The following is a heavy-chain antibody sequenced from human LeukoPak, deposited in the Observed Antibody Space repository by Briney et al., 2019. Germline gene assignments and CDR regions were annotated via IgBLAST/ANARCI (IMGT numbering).Heavy chain of an antibody. CDR2: ISSSGSTI. V-gene: IGHV3-11*01. Sequence: GGSLRLSCAASGFTFSDYYMSWIRQAPGKGLEWVSYISSSGSTIYYADSVKGRFAISRDNAKNSLYLQMNSLRAEDTAVYYCARESFGELFTFFDYWGQGTLVTVSS. J-gene: IGHJ4*02. CDR3: ARESFGELFTFFDY. CDR1: GFTFSDYY. D-gene: IGHD3-10*01.